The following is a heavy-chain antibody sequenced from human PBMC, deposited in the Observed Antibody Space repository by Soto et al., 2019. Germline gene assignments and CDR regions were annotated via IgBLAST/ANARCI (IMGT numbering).Heavy chain of an antibody. CDR3: ARRYGASFDY. J-gene: IGHJ4*02. D-gene: IGHD4-17*01. Sequence: SETLSLTCTVSGGSISSYYWSWIRQPPGKGLEWIGYIYYSGSTNYNPSLKSRVTISVDTSKNQFSLKLRSVTAADTAVYYCARRYGASFDYWGQGTLVTVSS. CDR1: GGSISSYY. V-gene: IGHV4-59*01. CDR2: IYYSGST.